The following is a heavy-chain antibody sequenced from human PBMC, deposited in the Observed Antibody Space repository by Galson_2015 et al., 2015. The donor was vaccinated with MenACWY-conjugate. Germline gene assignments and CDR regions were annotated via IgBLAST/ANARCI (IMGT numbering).Heavy chain of an antibody. CDR2: ISWNSGTI. J-gene: IGHJ5*02. CDR1: GFTFDDYA. D-gene: IGHD3-16*01. V-gene: IGHV3-9*01. Sequence: SLRLSCAASGFTFDDYAMHWVRQVPGKGLEWVSGISWNSGTIGYADSVKGRFTISRDNAKKPLYLQMNSLRAEDTALYYCAKMSTGGGTWGRGTLVTVSS. CDR3: AKMSTGGGT.